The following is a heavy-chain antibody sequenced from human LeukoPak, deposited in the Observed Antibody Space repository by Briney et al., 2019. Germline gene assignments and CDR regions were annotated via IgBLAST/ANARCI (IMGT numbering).Heavy chain of an antibody. CDR1: GGSISSGDYY. CDR3: ARDHSGGNSRYYYGMDV. Sequence: SETLSLTCTVSGGSISSGDYYWSWIRQPPGKGLEWIGYIYYSGSTYYNPSLKSRVTISVDTSKNQFSLKLSSVTAADTAVYYCARDHSGGNSRYYYGMDVWGQGTTVTVSS. V-gene: IGHV4-30-4*01. D-gene: IGHD4-23*01. J-gene: IGHJ6*02. CDR2: IYYSGST.